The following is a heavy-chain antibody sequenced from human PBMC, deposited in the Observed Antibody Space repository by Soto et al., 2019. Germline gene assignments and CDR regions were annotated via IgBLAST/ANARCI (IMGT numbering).Heavy chain of an antibody. CDR2: VYYGGAIFYSGNI. D-gene: IGHD3-3*02. CDR3: VRYDRINMKPYSPEGFHI. CDR1: GDSISSSNSH. V-gene: IGHV4-39*01. Sequence: KISETLSLTCTVSGDSISSSNSHWGWTRQPPGKGLEYIGSVYYGGAIFYSGNIYYNPSLKSRVTISVDTSKNQFSLRLSSVTAADTSVYYCVRYDRINMKPYSPEGFHIWGQGTMVTVSS. J-gene: IGHJ3*02.